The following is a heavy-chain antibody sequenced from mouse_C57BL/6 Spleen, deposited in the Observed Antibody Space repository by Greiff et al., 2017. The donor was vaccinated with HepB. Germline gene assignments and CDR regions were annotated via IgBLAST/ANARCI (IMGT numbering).Heavy chain of an antibody. CDR3: TTEDYDAGAWFAY. CDR1: GFNIKDYY. J-gene: IGHJ3*01. CDR2: IDPEDGDT. V-gene: IGHV14-1*01. D-gene: IGHD2-4*01. Sequence: VQLQQSGAELVRPGASVKLSCTASGFNIKDYYTHWVKQRPEQGLEWIGRIDPEDGDTEYAPKFQGKATMTADTSSNTAYLQLSSLTSEDTAVYYCTTEDYDAGAWFAYWGQGTLVTVSA.